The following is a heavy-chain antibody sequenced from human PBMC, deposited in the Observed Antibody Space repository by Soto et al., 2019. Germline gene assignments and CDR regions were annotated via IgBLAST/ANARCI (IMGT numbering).Heavy chain of an antibody. D-gene: IGHD3-22*01. V-gene: IGHV1-3*01. CDR3: ARVRGYYYWDY. J-gene: IGHJ4*02. CDR2: INAGNGHT. CDR1: GYTLTSYA. Sequence: QVQLVQSGAEVKKPGASVKVSCKASGYTLTSYAMHWVRQAPGQRLEWMGWINAGNGHTKYSQKFQVRVTITRDTSASTAYMELSSLRSEDTAVYYCARVRGYYYWDYWGQGTLVTVSS.